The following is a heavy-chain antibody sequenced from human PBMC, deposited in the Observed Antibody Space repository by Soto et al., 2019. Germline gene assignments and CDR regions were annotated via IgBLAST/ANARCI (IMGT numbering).Heavy chain of an antibody. CDR1: GGSITSGGYS. V-gene: IGHV4-30-2*01. CDR2: IYHSGST. Sequence: PSETLSLTCSMSGGSITSGGYSWNWIRQPPGKGLEWIGNIYHSGSTYYNPSLKSRVTLSVDTSKNQFSLKLDSVTAADTAVYYCAREGRAQNWIDPWGQGTLVTVSS. CDR3: AREGRAQNWIDP. J-gene: IGHJ5*02.